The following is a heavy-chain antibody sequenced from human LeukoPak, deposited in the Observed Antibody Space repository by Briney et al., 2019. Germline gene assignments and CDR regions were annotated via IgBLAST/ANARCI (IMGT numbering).Heavy chain of an antibody. J-gene: IGHJ3*02. Sequence: GESLKISRQGSGYFFTTYWIGWVRQMPGKGLELMGIIYPGDSDTRYSPSFQGQVTISADKSISTAYLQWSTLKASDTAMYYCARENYGSGPNEAFDIWGQGTMVTVSS. CDR1: GYFFTTYW. D-gene: IGHD3-10*01. V-gene: IGHV5-51*01. CDR3: ARENYGSGPNEAFDI. CDR2: IYPGDSDT.